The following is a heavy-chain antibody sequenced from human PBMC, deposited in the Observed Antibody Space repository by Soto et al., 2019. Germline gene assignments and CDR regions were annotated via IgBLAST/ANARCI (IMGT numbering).Heavy chain of an antibody. CDR1: GGSISSGGYY. CDR3: AREGEVVVAATGYFDY. J-gene: IGHJ4*02. Sequence: PSETLSLTCTVSGGSISSGGYYWSWIRQHPGKGLEWIGYIYYSGSTYYNPSLKSRVTVSVDTSKNQFSLKLSSVTAADTAVYYCAREGEVVVAATGYFDYWGQGTLVTVSS. D-gene: IGHD2-15*01. CDR2: IYYSGST. V-gene: IGHV4-31*03.